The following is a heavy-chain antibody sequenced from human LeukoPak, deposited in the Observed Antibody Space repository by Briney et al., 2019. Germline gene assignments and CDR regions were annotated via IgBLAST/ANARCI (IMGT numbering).Heavy chain of an antibody. CDR2: ISSSGSTI. D-gene: IGHD6-13*01. Sequence: PGGSLRLSCAASGFTFSSYEMNWVRQAPGKGLEWVSYISSSGSTIYYADSVKGRFTISRDNSKNTLYLQMNSLRAEDTAVYYCAKVGNGVWQQLVPSYYYYMDVWGKGTTVTISS. J-gene: IGHJ6*03. V-gene: IGHV3-48*03. CDR3: AKVGNGVWQQLVPSYYYYMDV. CDR1: GFTFSSYE.